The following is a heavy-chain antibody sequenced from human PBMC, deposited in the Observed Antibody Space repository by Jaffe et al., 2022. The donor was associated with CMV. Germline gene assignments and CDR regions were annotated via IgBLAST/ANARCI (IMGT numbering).Heavy chain of an antibody. Sequence: QVQLVESGGGVVQPGRSLRLSCAASGFTFSSYGMHWVRQAPGKGLEWVAVIWYDGSNKYYADSVKGRFTISRDNSKNTLYLQMNSLRAEDTAVYYCARDRIAAAGNRPYYYGMDVWGQGTTVTVSS. CDR3: ARDRIAAAGNRPYYYGMDV. D-gene: IGHD6-13*01. J-gene: IGHJ6*02. V-gene: IGHV3-33*01. CDR1: GFTFSSYG. CDR2: IWYDGSNK.